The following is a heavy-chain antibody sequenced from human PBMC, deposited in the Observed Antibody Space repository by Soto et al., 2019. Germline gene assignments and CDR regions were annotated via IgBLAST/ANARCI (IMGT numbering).Heavy chain of an antibody. D-gene: IGHD3-10*01. J-gene: IGHJ4*02. CDR3: ASLKAGGSGSYYNLYFDY. CDR1: GGSISSSSYY. CDR2: IYYSGST. Sequence: SETLSLTCTVSGGSISSSSYYWGWIRQPPGKGLEWIGSIYYSGSTYYNPSLKSRVTISVDTSKNQFSLKLSSVTAADTAVYYCASLKAGGSGSYYNLYFDYWGQGTLVTVSS. V-gene: IGHV4-39*01.